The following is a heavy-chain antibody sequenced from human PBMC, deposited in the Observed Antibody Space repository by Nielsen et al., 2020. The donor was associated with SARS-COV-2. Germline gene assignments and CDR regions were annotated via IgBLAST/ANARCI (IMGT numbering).Heavy chain of an antibody. J-gene: IGHJ3*02. Sequence: WIRQPPGKGLEWIGYIYYSGSTYYNPSLKSRVTISVDTSKNQFSPKLSSVTAADTAVYYCARGEYYDILTGYSAGAFDIWGQGTMVTVSS. V-gene: IGHV4-31*02. D-gene: IGHD3-9*01. CDR3: ARGEYYDILTGYSAGAFDI. CDR2: IYYSGST.